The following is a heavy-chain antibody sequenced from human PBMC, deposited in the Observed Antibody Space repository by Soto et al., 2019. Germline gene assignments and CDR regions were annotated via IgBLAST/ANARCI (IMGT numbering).Heavy chain of an antibody. J-gene: IGHJ6*02. D-gene: IGHD2-15*01. CDR2: ISGSGGST. CDR1: GFTFSSYA. CDR3: AKYDIVVVVAATVMDV. Sequence: GGSLRLSCAASGFTFSSYAMSWVRQAPGKGLEWVSAISGSGGSTYYADSVKGRFTISRDNSKSTLYLQMNSLRAKDTAVYYCAKYDIVVVVAATVMDVWGQGTTVTVSS. V-gene: IGHV3-23*01.